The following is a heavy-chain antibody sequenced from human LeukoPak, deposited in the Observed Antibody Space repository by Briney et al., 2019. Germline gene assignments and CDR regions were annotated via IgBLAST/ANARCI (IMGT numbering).Heavy chain of an antibody. J-gene: IGHJ3*02. D-gene: IGHD6-19*01. CDR1: GGSISSSGYY. CDR2: IYYSGST. Sequence: KPSETLSLTCTVSGGSISSSGYYWGWIRQPPGKGLEWIGSIYYSGSTYYNLSLKSRVTISVDTSKNQFSLKLSSVTAADTAVYYCARRVAVAGSDAFDIWGQGTMVTVSS. V-gene: IGHV4-39*07. CDR3: ARRVAVAGSDAFDI.